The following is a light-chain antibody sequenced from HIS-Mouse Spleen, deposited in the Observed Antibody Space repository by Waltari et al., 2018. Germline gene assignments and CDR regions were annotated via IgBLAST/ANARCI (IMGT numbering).Light chain of an antibody. Sequence: SYELTQPPSVSVSPGQTARITCSGDALPKKYAYWYQQKSGRAPVLVIYEDSKRPCGIPERFSGSSSGKMATLTISGAQVEDEADYYCYSTDSSGNHRVFGGGTKLTVL. CDR2: EDS. CDR1: ALPKKY. V-gene: IGLV3-10*01. J-gene: IGLJ2*01. CDR3: YSTDSSGNHRV.